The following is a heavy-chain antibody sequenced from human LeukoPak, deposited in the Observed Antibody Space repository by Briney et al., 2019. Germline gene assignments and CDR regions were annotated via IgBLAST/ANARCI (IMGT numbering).Heavy chain of an antibody. CDR3: AKDDLRDYYDSSPFDY. CDR2: ISGSGGST. J-gene: IGHJ4*02. CDR1: GFTFSSYG. D-gene: IGHD3-22*01. V-gene: IGHV3-23*01. Sequence: GGSLRLSCAASGFTFSSYGMSWVRQAPGKGLEWVSAISGSGGSTYYADSVKGRFTISRDNSKNTLYLQMNSLRAEDTAVYYCAKDDLRDYYDSSPFDYWGQGALVTVSS.